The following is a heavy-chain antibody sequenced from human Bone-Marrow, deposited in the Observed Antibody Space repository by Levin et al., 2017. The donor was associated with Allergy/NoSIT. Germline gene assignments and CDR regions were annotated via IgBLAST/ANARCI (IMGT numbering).Heavy chain of an antibody. CDR3: ARLTRELVSFYYYYYAMDV. V-gene: IGHV3-30-3*01. D-gene: IGHD1-7*01. CDR2: IAYDGSNK. J-gene: IGHJ6*02. Sequence: GGSLRLSCAASGFTFISYSMHWVRQAPGKGLEWVAVIAYDGSNKYYADSVKGRFTISRDNSENTLYLQMNSLRAEDTAVYYCARLTRELVSFYYYYYAMDVWGQGTTVTVSS. CDR1: GFTFISYS.